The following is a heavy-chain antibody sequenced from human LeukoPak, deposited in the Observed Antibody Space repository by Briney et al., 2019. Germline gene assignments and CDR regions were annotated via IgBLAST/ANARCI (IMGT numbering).Heavy chain of an antibody. J-gene: IGHJ4*02. CDR1: GFTFSSYS. CDR3: ARGPGYCSGGSCSYFDY. Sequence: TGGSLRLFCAASGFTFSSYSMNWVRQAPGKGLEWVSSISSSSSYIYYADSVKGRFTISRDNAKNSLYLQMNSLRAEDTAVYYCARGPGYCSGGSCSYFDYWGQGTLVTVSS. CDR2: ISSSSSYI. D-gene: IGHD2-15*01. V-gene: IGHV3-21*01.